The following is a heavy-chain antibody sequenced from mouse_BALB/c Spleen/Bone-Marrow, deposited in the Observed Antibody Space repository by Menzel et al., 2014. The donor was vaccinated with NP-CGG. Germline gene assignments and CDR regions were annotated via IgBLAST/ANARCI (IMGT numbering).Heavy chain of an antibody. Sequence: QVLLQQSGAELVKPGASVKMSCKASGYTFTSYWMHWVKQRPGQGLEWIGVIDPSDSYTSYNQKFKGKATLTVDTSSSTAYIQLSSLTSEDSAVYDCSRGGVQAMDYWGHGNSVTVSP. CDR1: GYTFTSYW. V-gene: IGHV1S127*01. CDR2: IDPSDSYT. J-gene: IGHJ4*01. CDR3: SRGGVQAMDY. D-gene: IGHD2-14*01.